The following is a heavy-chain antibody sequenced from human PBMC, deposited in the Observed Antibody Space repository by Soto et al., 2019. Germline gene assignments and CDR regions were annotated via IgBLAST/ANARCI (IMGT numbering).Heavy chain of an antibody. CDR3: ARVIRHYAYYPVDDAFDI. V-gene: IGHV1-69*12. CDR1: GGTFSSYA. J-gene: IGHJ3*02. Sequence: QVQLVQSGAEVKKPGSSVKVSCKASGGTFSSYAISWVRQAPGQGLEWMGGNIPIFGTANYAQKFQGRVTITADDSTSTAYMELSSLRSEDTAVYYCARVIRHYAYYPVDDAFDIWGQGTMVTVSS. CDR2: NIPIFGTA. D-gene: IGHD1-26*01.